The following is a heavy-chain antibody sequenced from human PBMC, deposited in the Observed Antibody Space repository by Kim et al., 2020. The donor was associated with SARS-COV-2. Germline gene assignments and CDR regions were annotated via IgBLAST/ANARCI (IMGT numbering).Heavy chain of an antibody. CDR3: ARGRAVDTAMAVFDY. CDR2: INPNSGGT. CDR1: GYTFTGYY. J-gene: IGHJ4*02. V-gene: IGHV1-2*06. Sequence: ASVKVSCKASGYTFTGYYMHWVRQAPGQGLEWMGRINPNSGGTNYAQKFQGRVTMTRDTSISAAYMELSRLRSDDTAVYYCARGRAVDTAMAVFDYWGQGTLVTVSS. D-gene: IGHD5-18*01.